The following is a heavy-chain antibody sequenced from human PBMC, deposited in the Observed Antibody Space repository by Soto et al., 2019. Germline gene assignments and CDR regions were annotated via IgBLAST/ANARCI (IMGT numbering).Heavy chain of an antibody. J-gene: IGHJ6*03. Sequence: GGSLRLSCAASGFTFSDYYMSWIRQAPGKGLEWVSYISSSGSTIYYADSVKGRFTISRDNAKNSLYLQMNSLRAEDTAVYYCARRGIVVVPAAIPYYMDVWGKGTTVTVSS. CDR1: GFTFSDYY. CDR3: ARRGIVVVPAAIPYYMDV. CDR2: ISSSGSTI. V-gene: IGHV3-11*01. D-gene: IGHD2-2*01.